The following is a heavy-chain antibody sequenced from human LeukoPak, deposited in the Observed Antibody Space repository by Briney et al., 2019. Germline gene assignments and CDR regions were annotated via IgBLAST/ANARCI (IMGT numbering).Heavy chain of an antibody. Sequence: SETLSLTCTVSGTSITRDYWTWIRQPPGKGLEWVGYISYSGSTHYSPSLSNRVSISLDTSKNQFSLRLKSVTAADTAVYYCARGDESLVYGMDVWGQGTTVTVSS. V-gene: IGHV4-59*08. J-gene: IGHJ6*02. CDR3: ARGDESLVYGMDV. CDR2: ISYSGST. CDR1: GTSITRDY.